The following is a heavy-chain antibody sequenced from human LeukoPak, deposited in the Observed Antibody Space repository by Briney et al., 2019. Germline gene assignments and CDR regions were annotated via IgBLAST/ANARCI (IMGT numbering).Heavy chain of an antibody. CDR2: ISGSGGST. D-gene: IGHD4-17*01. V-gene: IGHV3-23*01. J-gene: IGHJ4*02. Sequence: PGVFLRLSCAASGFTFSSYAMSWVRQAPGKGLEWVSAISGSGGSTYYADSVKGRFTISRDNSKNTLYLQMNSLRAEDTAVYYCAKGATGTTVTTDYWGQGTLVTVSA. CDR1: GFTFSSYA. CDR3: AKGATGTTVTTDY.